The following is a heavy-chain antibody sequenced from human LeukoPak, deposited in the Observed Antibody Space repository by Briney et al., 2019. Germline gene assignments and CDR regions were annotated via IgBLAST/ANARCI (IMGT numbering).Heavy chain of an antibody. J-gene: IGHJ5*02. CDR3: ARGWGIATYNWFDP. V-gene: IGHV1-18*01. D-gene: IGHD6-13*01. CDR2: ISAYNGNT. CDR1: GYTFTSYG. Sequence: AASVKGSCKASGYTFTSYGISWVRQAPGQGLEWMGWISAYNGNTNYAQKLQGRVTMTTDTSTSTAYMELRSLRSDDTAVYYCARGWGIATYNWFDPWGQGALVTVSS.